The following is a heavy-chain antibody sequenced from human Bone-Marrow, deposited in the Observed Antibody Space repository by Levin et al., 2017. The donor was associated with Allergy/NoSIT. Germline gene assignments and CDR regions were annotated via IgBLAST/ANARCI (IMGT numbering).Heavy chain of an antibody. CDR2: ISYHGGNK. CDR1: GLTFSGYP. Sequence: PGGSLRLSCAASGLTFSGYPVHWVRQAPGKGLQWVALISYHGGNKYYADSVKGRFTISRDNSNNRLYLQMNSLRAEDTAVYYCARYTGTYYDYWGQGTLVTVSS. CDR3: ARYTGTYYDY. J-gene: IGHJ4*02. V-gene: IGHV3-30*04. D-gene: IGHD1-26*01.